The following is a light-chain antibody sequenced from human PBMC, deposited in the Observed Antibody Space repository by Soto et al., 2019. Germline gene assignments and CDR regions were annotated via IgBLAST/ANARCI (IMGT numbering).Light chain of an antibody. CDR2: DAS. V-gene: IGKV3-11*01. CDR1: QSVSNNY. CDR3: QHRSNWPPIT. Sequence: EIVLTQSPGTLSLSPGERATLSCRASQSVSNNYLAWYQQKPGQAPRLLIYDASNRATGIPARFSGSGSGTDFTLTISSLEPEDFAVYYCQHRSNWPPITFGQGTRLEIK. J-gene: IGKJ5*01.